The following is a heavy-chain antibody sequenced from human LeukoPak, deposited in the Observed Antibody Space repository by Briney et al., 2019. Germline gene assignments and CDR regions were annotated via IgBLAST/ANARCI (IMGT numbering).Heavy chain of an antibody. V-gene: IGHV3-74*01. CDR3: ARAPTVLVGYCSSSSCQADY. J-gene: IGHJ4*02. D-gene: IGHD2-2*01. CDR2: INSDGSST. CDR1: GFTFSSYW. Sequence: GGSLRLSCAASGFTFSSYWMHWVRHAPGKGLVWVSRINSDGSSTSYADSVKGRFTISRDNAKNTLYLQMNSLRVEDTAVYYCARAPTVLVGYCSSSSCQADYWGQGTLVTVSS.